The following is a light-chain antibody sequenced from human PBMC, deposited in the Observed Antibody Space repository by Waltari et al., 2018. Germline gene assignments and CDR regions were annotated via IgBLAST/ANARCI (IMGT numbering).Light chain of an antibody. V-gene: IGLV3-25*03. Sequence: SYELTQPPSVSVSPGQTARITCSGDAMPKQYAHWYQQKPGQATVLLIYKDNERPSGLPDGVSGSTSGTTVTLTISGVQADDEADYYCQSSDSIETWVFGGGTKLTVL. CDR1: AMPKQY. J-gene: IGLJ3*02. CDR2: KDN. CDR3: QSSDSIETWV.